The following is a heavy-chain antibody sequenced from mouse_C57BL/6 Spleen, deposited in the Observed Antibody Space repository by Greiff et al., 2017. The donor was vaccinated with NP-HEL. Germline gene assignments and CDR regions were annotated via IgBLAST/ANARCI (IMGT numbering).Heavy chain of an antibody. Sequence: VQLQQSGAELVKPGASVKLSCKASGYTFTSYWMHWVKQRPGQGLEWIGMIHPNSGSTNYNEKFKSKATLTVDKSSSTAYMQLSSLTSEDSAVYYCARSDGSSTRVWGTGTTVTVSS. CDR1: GYTFTSYW. D-gene: IGHD1-1*01. CDR3: ARSDGSSTRV. J-gene: IGHJ1*03. CDR2: IHPNSGST. V-gene: IGHV1-64*01.